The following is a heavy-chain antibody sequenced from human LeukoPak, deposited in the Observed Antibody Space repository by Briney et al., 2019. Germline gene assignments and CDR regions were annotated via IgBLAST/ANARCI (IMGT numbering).Heavy chain of an antibody. CDR2: ISGSGYPI. Sequence: PGGSLRLSCTAPGFTFSTYEMNWVRQAPGKGLEWVSYISGSGYPIYYADSVKGRFTISRDNAKNSLYLQMNSLRAEDTATYYCARVRGLEWLLKHLDSWGQGTLVTVSS. D-gene: IGHD3-3*01. V-gene: IGHV3-48*03. CDR1: GFTFSTYE. J-gene: IGHJ4*02. CDR3: ARVRGLEWLLKHLDS.